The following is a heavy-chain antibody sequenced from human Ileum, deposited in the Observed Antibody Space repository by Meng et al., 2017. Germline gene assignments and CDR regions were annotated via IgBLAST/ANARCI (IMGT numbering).Heavy chain of an antibody. Sequence: SLKISCAASGFTFDDYAMHWVRQAPGKGLEWVSGISWNSGSIGYADSVKGRFTISRDNAKNSLYLQMNSLRAEDMALYYCAKGLVGASPEAFDIWGQGTMVTVS. J-gene: IGHJ3*02. D-gene: IGHD1-26*01. CDR2: ISWNSGSI. CDR3: AKGLVGASPEAFDI. CDR1: GFTFDDYA. V-gene: IGHV3-9*03.